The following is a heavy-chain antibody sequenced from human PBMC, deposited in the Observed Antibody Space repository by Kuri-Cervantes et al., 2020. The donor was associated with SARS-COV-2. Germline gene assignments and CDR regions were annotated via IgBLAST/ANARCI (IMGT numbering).Heavy chain of an antibody. V-gene: IGHV2-5*05. D-gene: IGHD3-16*01. CDR2: IYWDDDK. Sequence: SGPTLVKPTQTLTLTCTFSGFSLSTSGVGVGWIRQPPGKALEWLALIYWDDDKRYGPSLKSRLTITKDISKNQVVLTMTNMDPVDTATYYCAHRRVGADFDYWGQGTLVTVSS. CDR1: GFSLSTSGVG. CDR3: AHRRVGADFDY. J-gene: IGHJ4*02.